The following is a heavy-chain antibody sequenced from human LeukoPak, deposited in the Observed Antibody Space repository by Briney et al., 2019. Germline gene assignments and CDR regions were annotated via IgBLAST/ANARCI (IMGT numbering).Heavy chain of an antibody. CDR2: GSS. Sequence: PGGSLRLSCAASGFTFSSYSMNWVRQAPGKGLEWIGSGSSHYNPSLKSRVTISVDTSRNHFSLKLSSVTAADTAVYYCARIGGYMVWGVENWFDPLGQGTLVNVSS. J-gene: IGHJ5*02. D-gene: IGHD3-10*01. CDR1: GFTFSSYS. V-gene: IGHV4-34*01. CDR3: ARIGGYMVWGVENWFDP.